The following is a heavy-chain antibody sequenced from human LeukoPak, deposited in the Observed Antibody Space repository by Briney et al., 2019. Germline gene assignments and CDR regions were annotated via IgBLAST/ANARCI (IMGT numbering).Heavy chain of an antibody. CDR2: VYYSGST. CDR3: VREAATDYYDSSGYYRQTEVFDA. D-gene: IGHD3-22*01. CDR1: GGSVRSDSYY. Sequence: SETLSLTCTVSGGSVRSDSYYWSWIRQPPGKGLEWIGYVYYSGSTNYNPSLKSRVTISVDTSKNQLSLKLRSVTAADTAVYYCVREAATDYYDSSGYYRQTEVFDAWGQGTMVTVSS. J-gene: IGHJ3*01. V-gene: IGHV4-61*01.